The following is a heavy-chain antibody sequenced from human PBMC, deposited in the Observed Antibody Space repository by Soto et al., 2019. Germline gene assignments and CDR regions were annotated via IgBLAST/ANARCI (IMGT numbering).Heavy chain of an antibody. CDR3: ASRGTTTDCSGGSCYARGFDY. Sequence: QVQLQESGPGLVKPSQTLSLTGPVSGGSISSGDYYWSWIRQPPGKGLGWIGTINYSGSTYYNPSLKSRVTISVDTSKNQFSLKLSSVTAADTAVYYCASRGTTTDCSGGSCYARGFDYWGQGTLVTVSS. CDR2: INYSGST. V-gene: IGHV4-30-4*01. J-gene: IGHJ4*02. CDR1: GGSISSGDYY. D-gene: IGHD2-15*01.